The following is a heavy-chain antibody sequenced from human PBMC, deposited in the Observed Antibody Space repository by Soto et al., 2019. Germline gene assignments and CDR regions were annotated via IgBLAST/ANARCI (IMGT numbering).Heavy chain of an antibody. J-gene: IGHJ5*02. CDR3: AREERDDSRNWFDP. D-gene: IGHD3-22*01. Sequence: SVKVSCKASGGTFSSYAISWVRQAPGQGLEWMGGIIPIFGTANYAQKFQGRVTITADESTSTAYMELSSLRSEDTAVYYCAREERDDSRNWFDPWGQGTLVTFSS. V-gene: IGHV1-69*13. CDR1: GGTFSSYA. CDR2: IIPIFGTA.